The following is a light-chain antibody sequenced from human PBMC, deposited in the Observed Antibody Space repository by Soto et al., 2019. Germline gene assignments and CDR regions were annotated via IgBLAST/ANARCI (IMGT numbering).Light chain of an antibody. CDR3: QQYDDWPET. CDR1: QSVSSD. V-gene: IGKV3-15*01. J-gene: IGKJ1*01. Sequence: EIVMTQSPATLSVSPGERATLSCRASQSVSSDLAWYHQKPGQAPRLLIYGASTRATGIPARFSGSGSGTEFILTISSLQSEDFAVYYCQQYDDWPETFGQGTKVDIK. CDR2: GAS.